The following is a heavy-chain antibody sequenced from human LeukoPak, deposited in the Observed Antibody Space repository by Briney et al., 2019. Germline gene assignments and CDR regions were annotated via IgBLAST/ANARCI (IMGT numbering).Heavy chain of an antibody. CDR2: IYYSGST. CDR1: GGSISSSSYY. V-gene: IGHV4-39*01. D-gene: IGHD6-13*01. J-gene: IGHJ4*02. CDR3: ARRRYSSSWEGPQYYFDY. Sequence: SETLSLTCTVSGGSISSSSYYWGWIRQPPGKGLEWIGSIYYSGSTYYNPSLKSRVTISVDTSKNQFSLKLSSVTAADTAVYYCARRRYSSSWEGPQYYFDYWGQGTLVTVSS.